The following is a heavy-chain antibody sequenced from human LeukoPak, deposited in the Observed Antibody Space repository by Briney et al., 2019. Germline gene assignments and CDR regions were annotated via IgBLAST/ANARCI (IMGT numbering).Heavy chain of an antibody. D-gene: IGHD3-10*01. CDR1: GYSFTSYW. Sequence: GESLKISCKGSGYSFTSYWIGWVRQMPGKGLEWMGIIYPGDSDTRYSPSFQGQVTISADKSISTAYLQWSSLKASDTAMYYCAAWALVRGRLVFDFDYWGQGTLVTVSS. V-gene: IGHV5-51*01. J-gene: IGHJ4*02. CDR3: AAWALVRGRLVFDFDY. CDR2: IYPGDSDT.